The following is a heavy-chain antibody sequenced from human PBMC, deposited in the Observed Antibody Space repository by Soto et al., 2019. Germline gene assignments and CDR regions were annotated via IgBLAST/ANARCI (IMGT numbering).Heavy chain of an antibody. Sequence: EVQLLESGGGLVQPGGSLRLSCAASGFTFSSYAISWVRQAPGKGLEWVSAISGGGGSTCYADSVKGRFPISRDNSKNTLYLQMNSLRAVDTAVYYCAKPMYCDILSGYARAFDIWGQGTMVTVSS. CDR2: ISGGGGST. J-gene: IGHJ3*02. D-gene: IGHD3-9*01. CDR1: GFTFSSYA. CDR3: AKPMYCDILSGYARAFDI. V-gene: IGHV3-23*01.